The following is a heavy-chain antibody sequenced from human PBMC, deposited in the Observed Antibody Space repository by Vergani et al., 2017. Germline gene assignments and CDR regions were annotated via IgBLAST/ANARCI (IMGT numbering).Heavy chain of an antibody. CDR1: GGTFSRYA. V-gene: IGHV1-69*12. CDR3: ASGTYDYDSSGYSPFDY. J-gene: IGHJ4*02. D-gene: IGHD3-22*01. Sequence: QVQLVQSGAEVKKPGSSVKVSCKASGGTFSRYAISWVRQAPGQGLEWMGGIIPIFGTANYAQKFQGRVTITADESTSTAYMELSSLRSEDTAVYYCASGTYDYDSSGYSPFDYWGQGTLVTVSS. CDR2: IIPIFGTA.